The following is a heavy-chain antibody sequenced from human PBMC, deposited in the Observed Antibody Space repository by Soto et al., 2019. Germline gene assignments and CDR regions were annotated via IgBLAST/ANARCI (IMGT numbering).Heavy chain of an antibody. V-gene: IGHV1-18*01. CDR1: GYSFTRYG. D-gene: IGHD3-16*01. J-gene: IGHJ6*02. CDR3: AREGDRPYYYYGMDV. CDR2: ISGYNGKT. Sequence: QVQLVQSGNEVKKPGASVNVSCKASGYSFTRYGISWVRQAPGQGHEWMGWISGYNGKTKYAQKLQGRVSMTTDTSTSTAYMELRSLVSDDTAVYYCAREGDRPYYYYGMDVWGQGTTVTVSS.